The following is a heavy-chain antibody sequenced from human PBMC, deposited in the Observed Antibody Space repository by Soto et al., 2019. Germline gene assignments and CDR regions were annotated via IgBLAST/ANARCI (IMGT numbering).Heavy chain of an antibody. D-gene: IGHD6-13*01. CDR3: ARAAIHGSSWYCWLDP. CDR2: IIPMFGTT. V-gene: IGHV1-69*13. J-gene: IGHJ5*02. CDR1: GGTFSRHA. Sequence: SVKVSCKTSGGTFSRHAINWVRQAPGQGLEWMGGIIPMFGTTNYAQKFKGRVTISADESTSTAYMELSSLRSEDAAVYYCARAAIHGSSWYCWLDPWGQGTLVTVSS.